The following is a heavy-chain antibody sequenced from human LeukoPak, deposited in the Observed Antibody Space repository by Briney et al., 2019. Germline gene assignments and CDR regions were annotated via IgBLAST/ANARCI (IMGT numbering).Heavy chain of an antibody. Sequence: ASVKVSCKASGYTFTSYDINWVRQATGQGLEWMGWMNPNSGNTGYAQKFQGRVIMTRNTSISTAYMELSSLRSEGTAVYYCALGGSYSNFDYWGQGTLVTVSS. J-gene: IGHJ4*02. CDR2: MNPNSGNT. CDR1: GYTFTSYD. CDR3: ALGGSYSNFDY. V-gene: IGHV1-8*01. D-gene: IGHD3-10*01.